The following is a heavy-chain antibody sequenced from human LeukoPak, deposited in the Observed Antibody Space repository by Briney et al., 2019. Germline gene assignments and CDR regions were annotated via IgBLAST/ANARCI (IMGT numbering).Heavy chain of an antibody. CDR2: IYTSGST. D-gene: IGHD1-26*01. CDR1: GYSISGGYY. J-gene: IGHJ4*02. Sequence: SETLSLTCTVSGYSISGGYYWTWIRQPAGKRLEWIGRIYTSGSTNYNPSLKSRVTISIDASKNQFSLRLSSVTAADTAVYYCTRGGELMNFWGQGTLVTVSS. CDR3: TRGGELMNF. V-gene: IGHV4-61*02.